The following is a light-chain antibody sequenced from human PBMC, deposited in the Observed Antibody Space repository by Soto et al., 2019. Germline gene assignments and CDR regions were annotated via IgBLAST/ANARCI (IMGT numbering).Light chain of an antibody. J-gene: IGLJ1*01. CDR3: SSYTSSSTYV. Sequence: QTALTQPASVSGSPGQSIAISCTGTTSDVGSYNYVSWYQQHPGKAPKVIIYDVSNRPSGVSDRFSGSRSGNTASLTISGLQAEDEADYYCSSYTSSSTYVFGGGTKVTVL. CDR2: DVS. CDR1: TSDVGSYNY. V-gene: IGLV2-14*01.